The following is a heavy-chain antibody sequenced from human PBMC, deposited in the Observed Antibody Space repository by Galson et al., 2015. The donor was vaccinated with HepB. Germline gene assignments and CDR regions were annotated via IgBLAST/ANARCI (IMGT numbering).Heavy chain of an antibody. J-gene: IGHJ4*02. CDR1: GYTFTSYA. V-gene: IGHV1-3*01. CDR3: ASWSPHQNMRAKHGPWG. Sequence: SVKVSCKASGYTFTSYAMHWVRQAPGQRLEWMGWINAGNGNTKYSQKFQGRVTITRDTSASTAYMELSSLRSEDTAVYYCASWSPHQNMRAKHGPWGWGQGTLVTVSS. CDR2: INAGNGNT. D-gene: IGHD1/OR15-1a*01.